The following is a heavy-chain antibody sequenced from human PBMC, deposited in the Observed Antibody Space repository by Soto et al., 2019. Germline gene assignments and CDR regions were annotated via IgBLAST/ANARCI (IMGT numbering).Heavy chain of an antibody. Sequence: PGGSLRLSCAASGFTFSSYAMSWVRQAPGKGLEWVSAISGSGGSTYYADSVKGRFTISRDNSKNTLYLQMNSLRAEDTAVYYCAKDLPPRVAATLRWFDPWGQGTLVTVSS. J-gene: IGHJ5*02. CDR2: ISGSGGST. CDR3: AKDLPPRVAATLRWFDP. CDR1: GFTFSSYA. V-gene: IGHV3-23*01. D-gene: IGHD2-15*01.